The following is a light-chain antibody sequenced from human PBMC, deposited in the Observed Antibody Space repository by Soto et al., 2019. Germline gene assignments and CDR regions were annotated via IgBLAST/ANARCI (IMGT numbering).Light chain of an antibody. CDR2: EVS. CDR3: NSYTSRSTYL. J-gene: IGLJ1*01. CDR1: TSDVGNYNY. Sequence: QSVLTQPASVSGSPGQSITISCTGTTSDVGNYNYVSWYQHHPGQAPKLMIYEVSNRPSGVSNRFSGSRSGNTASLTISGLQAEDEADYYCNSYTSRSTYLFGSGTKVTVL. V-gene: IGLV2-14*01.